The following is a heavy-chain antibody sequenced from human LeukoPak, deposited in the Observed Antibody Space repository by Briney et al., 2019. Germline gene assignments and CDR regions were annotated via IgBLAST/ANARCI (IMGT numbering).Heavy chain of an antibody. CDR2: IYYSGST. D-gene: IGHD3-10*01. Sequence: PSETLSLTCTVSGGSISSYYWSWIRQPPGKGLEWIGYIYYSGSTNYNPSLKSRVTISVDTSKNQFSLKLSSVTAADTAVYYCARGKGFGENTFDIWGQGTMVTVSS. V-gene: IGHV4-59*01. CDR3: ARGKGFGENTFDI. CDR1: GGSISSYY. J-gene: IGHJ3*02.